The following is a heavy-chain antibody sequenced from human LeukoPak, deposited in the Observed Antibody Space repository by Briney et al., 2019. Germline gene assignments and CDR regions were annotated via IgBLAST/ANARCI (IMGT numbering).Heavy chain of an antibody. J-gene: IGHJ6*02. CDR3: ARDGYCSNTSCYMAESYYYGLDV. D-gene: IGHD2-2*02. CDR2: IYTSGST. CDR1: GGSISSYY. Sequence: SETLSLTCTVSGGSISSYYWSWIRQPAGKGLEWIGRIYTSGSTNYNPSLKSRVTMSVDTSKNQFSLKLSSVTAAETAVYYCARDGYCSNTSCYMAESYYYGLDVWGQGTKVTVSS. V-gene: IGHV4-4*07.